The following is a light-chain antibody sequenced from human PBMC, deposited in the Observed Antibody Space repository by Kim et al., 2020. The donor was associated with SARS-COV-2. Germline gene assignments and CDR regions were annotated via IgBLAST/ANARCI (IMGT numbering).Light chain of an antibody. CDR1: SSDVGAYDY. V-gene: IGLV2-11*01. CDR2: DVT. Sequence: QSALTQPRSVSGSPGQSVTISCTGTSSDVGAYDYVSWFQQHPGKAPKLMIYDVTKRPSGVPDRFSGSKSGNTASLTISGLQAEDEADYYCFSYADSNTWIFGGGTQLTVL. J-gene: IGLJ2*01. CDR3: FSYADSNTWI.